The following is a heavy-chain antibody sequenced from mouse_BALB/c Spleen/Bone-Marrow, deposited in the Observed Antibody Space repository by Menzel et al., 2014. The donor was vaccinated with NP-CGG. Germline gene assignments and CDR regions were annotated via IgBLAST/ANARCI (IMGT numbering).Heavy chain of an antibody. J-gene: IGHJ1*01. CDR3: ARGGNWDDFDV. Sequence: VQRVESGGGLVQPGGSRKLSCAASGFTFSSFGMHWVRQAPEKGLEWVAYISSGSTAICYADTVKGRFTISRDNPKNTLFLQMTSLRSEDTAMYYCARGGNWDDFDVWGAGTTVTVSS. CDR1: GFTFSSFG. CDR2: ISSGSTAI. V-gene: IGHV5-17*02. D-gene: IGHD4-1*01.